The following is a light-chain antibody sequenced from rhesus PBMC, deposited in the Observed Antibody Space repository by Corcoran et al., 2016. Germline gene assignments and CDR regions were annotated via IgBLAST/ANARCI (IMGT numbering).Light chain of an antibody. Sequence: DIQMTQSPSSLSASVGDTVTITCRASQSISSWLAWYQHIPGKAPKLLNYKASTLQRGVPSRFSGSGSGTDFILTISSMQSENYATNYGQQYSSSPYRFGQGTKVEFK. CDR1: QSISSW. CDR3: QQYSSSPYR. V-gene: IGKV1-22*01. J-gene: IGKJ2*01. CDR2: KAS.